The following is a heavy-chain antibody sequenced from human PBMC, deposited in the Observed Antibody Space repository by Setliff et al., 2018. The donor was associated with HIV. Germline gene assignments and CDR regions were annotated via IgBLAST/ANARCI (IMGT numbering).Heavy chain of an antibody. CDR3: AREEAVADSDY. V-gene: IGHV4-38-2*02. CDR2: IFHSAST. Sequence: SETLSLTCTVSGVSSSSHYWGWIRQPPGKGLEWIGSIFHSASTTYNPSLKSRVTISVDTSKNQFSLKLSSVTAADTAVYYCAREEAVADSDYWGQGTLVTVSS. CDR1: GVSSSSHY. J-gene: IGHJ4*02. D-gene: IGHD6-19*01.